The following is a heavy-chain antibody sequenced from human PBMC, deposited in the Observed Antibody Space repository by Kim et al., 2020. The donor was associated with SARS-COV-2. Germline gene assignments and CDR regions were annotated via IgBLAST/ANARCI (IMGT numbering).Heavy chain of an antibody. Sequence: TSYNPPLKSRGTISVDTSKNQFSLKLSSVTAADTAVYYCAPHSSSNWFDPWGQGTLVTVSS. V-gene: IGHV4-39*01. CDR3: APHSSSNWFDP. CDR2: T. D-gene: IGHD6-13*01. J-gene: IGHJ5*02.